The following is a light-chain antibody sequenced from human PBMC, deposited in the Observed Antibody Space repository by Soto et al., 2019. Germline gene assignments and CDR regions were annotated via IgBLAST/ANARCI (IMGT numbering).Light chain of an antibody. CDR3: QQYNGYPHT. CDR2: KAS. J-gene: IGKJ2*01. V-gene: IGKV1-5*03. CDR1: QSISTW. Sequence: DIQMIQSPSTLSASVGDRVTITCRASQSISTWLAWYQQKPGKAPKLLIYKASSLRNGVPSRFSGSGSGTEFTLTIYSLQPDDFASYYCQQYNGYPHTFGQGTKLEIK.